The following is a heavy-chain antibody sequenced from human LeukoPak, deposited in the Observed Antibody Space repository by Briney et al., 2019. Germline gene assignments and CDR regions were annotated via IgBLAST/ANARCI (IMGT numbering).Heavy chain of an antibody. Sequence: PGGSLRLSCVASGFTVSSNYMSWVRQAPGKGLEWVSVIYSGGSTYYADSVKGRFTISRDNSKNTLYLQMNSLRAEDTAVYYCARAEGREDLSYWGQGTLVTVSS. J-gene: IGHJ4*02. D-gene: IGHD1-26*01. CDR1: GFTVSSNY. V-gene: IGHV3-66*01. CDR3: ARAEGREDLSY. CDR2: IYSGGST.